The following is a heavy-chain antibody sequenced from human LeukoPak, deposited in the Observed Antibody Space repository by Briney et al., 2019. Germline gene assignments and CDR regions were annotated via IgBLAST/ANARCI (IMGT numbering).Heavy chain of an antibody. D-gene: IGHD5-18*01. V-gene: IGHV1-46*01. J-gene: IGHJ5*02. CDR3: ARALPHRRLMDTTMEQHWFDP. Sequence: ASVKVSCKASGYIFTSYFMHWVQQAPGQGLEWMGLINPSGGSTRYAQKFQGRVTMTRDMSTSTVYMELSSLRSEDTAVYYCARALPHRRLMDTTMEQHWFDPWGQGTLVTVSS. CDR1: GYIFTSYF. CDR2: INPSGGST.